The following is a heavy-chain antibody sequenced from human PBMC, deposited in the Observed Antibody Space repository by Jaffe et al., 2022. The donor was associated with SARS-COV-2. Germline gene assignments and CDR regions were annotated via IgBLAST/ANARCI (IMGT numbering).Heavy chain of an antibody. CDR3: TTDHATYYYDSSGYEDFDY. J-gene: IGHJ4*02. V-gene: IGHV3-15*01. CDR2: IKSKTDGGTT. D-gene: IGHD3-22*01. Sequence: EVQLVESGGGLVKPGGSLRLSCAASGFTFSNAWMSWVRQAPGKGLEWVGRIKSKTDGGTTDYAAPVKGRFTISRDDSKNTLYLQMNSLKTEDTAVYYCTTDHATYYYDSSGYEDFDYWGQGTLVTVSS. CDR1: GFTFSNAW.